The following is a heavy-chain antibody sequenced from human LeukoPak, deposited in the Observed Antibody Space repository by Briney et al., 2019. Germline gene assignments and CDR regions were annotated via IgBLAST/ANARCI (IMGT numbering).Heavy chain of an antibody. V-gene: IGHV4-59*08. Sequence: SETLSLTCTATGSSMSHAYWSLIRQSPGKGLEWLAYIYFTGTSKSNPSHKSRVTISVDTSKNQVSLSLTSVTAADTAMYYCARRRQVTYYAPYAFDLWGQGTMVTVSS. CDR1: GSSMSHAY. J-gene: IGHJ3*01. CDR3: ARRRQVTYYAPYAFDL. CDR2: IYFTGTS. D-gene: IGHD1-26*01.